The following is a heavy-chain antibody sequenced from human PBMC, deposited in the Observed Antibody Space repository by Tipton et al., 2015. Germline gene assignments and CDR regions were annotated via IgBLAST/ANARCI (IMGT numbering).Heavy chain of an antibody. Sequence: SLRLSCVASGFSFSQYSMNWVRQVPGKGLEWLSYISSSGSTIHYADSVKGRFTISRDNGKTSLYLQMNSLRDEDTALYYCVRDSNASTSYYHNVMDVWGQGTTVTVSS. D-gene: IGHD3-16*01. CDR3: VRDSNASTSYYHNVMDV. V-gene: IGHV3-48*02. CDR1: GFSFSQYS. CDR2: ISSSGSTI. J-gene: IGHJ6*02.